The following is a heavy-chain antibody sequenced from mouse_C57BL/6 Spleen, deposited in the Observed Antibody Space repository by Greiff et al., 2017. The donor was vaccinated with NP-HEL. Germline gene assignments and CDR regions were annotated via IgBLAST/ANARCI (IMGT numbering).Heavy chain of an antibody. V-gene: IGHV1-69*01. CDR3: ARGWDVYFDG. Sequence: QVQLQQPGAELVMPGASVKLSCKASGYTFTSYWMHWVKQRPGQGLEWIGEIDPSDSYTNYNQKFKGKSTLTVDKSSSTAYMQLSSLTSEDSAVYYCARGWDVYFDGWGTGTTVTASS. J-gene: IGHJ1*03. CDR1: GYTFTSYW. D-gene: IGHD4-1*01. CDR2: IDPSDSYT.